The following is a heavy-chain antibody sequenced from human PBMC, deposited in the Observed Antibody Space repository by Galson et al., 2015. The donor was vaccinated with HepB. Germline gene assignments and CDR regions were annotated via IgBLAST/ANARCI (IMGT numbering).Heavy chain of an antibody. V-gene: IGHV3-23*01. Sequence: GKGLDWVSAITPSADRTFYADSVRGRFTISRDNSRNTLYLQMNSLRAADTAVYYCARGGPQYSSQLRSVFDIWGQGTTVIVSS. CDR2: ITPSADRT. J-gene: IGHJ3*02. CDR3: ARGGPQYSSQLRSVFDI. D-gene: IGHD5-18*01.